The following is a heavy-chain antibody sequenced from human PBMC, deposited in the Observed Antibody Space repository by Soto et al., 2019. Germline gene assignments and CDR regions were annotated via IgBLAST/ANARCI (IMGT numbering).Heavy chain of an antibody. CDR3: ARAEYSSSSPDFDY. Sequence: SQTLSLTCAISGDSVSSNSAAWNLIRQSPSGGLEWLGRTYYGSKWYNDYAVSVKSRITINPDTSKNQFSLQLNSVTPEDTAVYYCARAEYSSSSPDFDYWGQGTLVTVSS. J-gene: IGHJ4*02. CDR2: TYYGSKWYN. CDR1: GDSVSSNSAA. V-gene: IGHV6-1*01. D-gene: IGHD6-6*01.